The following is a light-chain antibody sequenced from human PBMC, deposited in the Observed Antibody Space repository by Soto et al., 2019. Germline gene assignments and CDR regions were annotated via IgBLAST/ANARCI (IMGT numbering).Light chain of an antibody. J-gene: IGLJ1*01. CDR1: IIGSKS. Sequence: SYELTHPPSVSVAPGQTARITCGGNIIGSKSVHWYQQKPGQAPVLVVYDDSDRPSGIPERFSGSNSGITATLTISRVEAGHEADYYCQVWHSSSDHYVFGTGTKVTVL. CDR3: QVWHSSSDHYV. CDR2: DDS. V-gene: IGLV3-21*02.